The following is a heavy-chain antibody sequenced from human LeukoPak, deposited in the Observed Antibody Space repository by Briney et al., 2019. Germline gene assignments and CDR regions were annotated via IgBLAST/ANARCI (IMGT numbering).Heavy chain of an antibody. CDR3: ALWKYGNSPLDF. D-gene: IGHD6-6*01. J-gene: IGHJ4*02. Sequence: GWSLRLSCAASGFTFSGYEMNWVRQAPGKGLEWVSCISSSGSTIYYADSVKGRFTISRDNAKNSLYLQMNSLRAEDTAVYYCALWKYGNSPLDFWGQGTLVTVSS. CDR1: GFTFSGYE. V-gene: IGHV3-48*03. CDR2: ISSSGSTI.